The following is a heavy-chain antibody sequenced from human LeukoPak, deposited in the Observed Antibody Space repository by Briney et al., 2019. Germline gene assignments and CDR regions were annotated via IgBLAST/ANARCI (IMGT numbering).Heavy chain of an antibody. CDR1: GGSISSYY. CDR3: ATSGDSYGYDY. Sequence: SETLSLTCTVSGGSISSYYWSWIRQPPWKGLEWIGYIYYSGSTNYNPSLKSRVTISVDTSKNQFSLKLSSVTAADTAVYYCATSGDSYGYDYWGQGTLVTVSS. V-gene: IGHV4-59*08. D-gene: IGHD5-18*01. CDR2: IYYSGST. J-gene: IGHJ4*02.